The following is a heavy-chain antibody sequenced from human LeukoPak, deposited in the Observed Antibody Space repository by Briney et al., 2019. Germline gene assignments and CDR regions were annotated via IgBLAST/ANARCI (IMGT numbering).Heavy chain of an antibody. Sequence: GGSLRLSCAASGFTFSSYAMRWVRQAPGKGLEWVSAISPSSGTFYADSVKGRFTISRDNSKNTLYLQMNSLRAEDTAVYYCARPQSSSGYYWPFDDWGQGTLVAVSS. CDR2: ISPSSGT. V-gene: IGHV3-23*01. CDR1: GFTFSSYA. J-gene: IGHJ4*02. CDR3: ARPQSSSGYYWPFDD. D-gene: IGHD3-22*01.